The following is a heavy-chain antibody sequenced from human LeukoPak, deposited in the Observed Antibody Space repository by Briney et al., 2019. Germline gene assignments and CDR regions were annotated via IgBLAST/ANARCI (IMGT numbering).Heavy chain of an antibody. CDR3: AKDLGKVGATGMDV. J-gene: IGHJ6*02. CDR2: ISGSGGST. CDR1: GFTFSSYA. V-gene: IGHV3-23*01. Sequence: GGSLRLSCVASGFTFSSYAMSWVRQAPGKGLEWVSAISGSGGSTYHADSVKGRFTISRDNSKNTLYLQMNSLRAEDTAVYYCAKDLGKVGATGMDVWGQGTTVTVSS. D-gene: IGHD1-26*01.